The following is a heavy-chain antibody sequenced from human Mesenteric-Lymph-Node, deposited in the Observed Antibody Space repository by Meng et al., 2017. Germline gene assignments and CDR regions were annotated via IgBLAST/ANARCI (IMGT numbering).Heavy chain of an antibody. D-gene: IGHD3-10*01. CDR3: ARGGATPMIIKY. CDR1: GGSLRGYY. Sequence: VQLKQWGAEVLKPSETLSLTCAVYGGSLRGYYWSWIRQPPGKGLEWMGEVYHNGVTKYSPSLRSRVVISIDTSKNQFSLNLRSVSAADTAMYYCARGGATPMIIKYWGPGTLVTVSS. V-gene: IGHV4-34*02. CDR2: VYHNGVT. J-gene: IGHJ4*02.